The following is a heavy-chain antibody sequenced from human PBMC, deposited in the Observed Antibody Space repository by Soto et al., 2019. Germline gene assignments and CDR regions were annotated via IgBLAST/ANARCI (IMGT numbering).Heavy chain of an antibody. CDR1: GYRFTSYW. Sequence: GESLKISCQGSGYRFTSYWIAWVRQMPGKGLEWMGIIYPDDSDIRYSPSFQGQVTISADKSISTAYLQWSSLKASDTAMYYCARQVWGVTSYGMDVWGQGTTVTVSS. D-gene: IGHD3-10*01. CDR2: IYPDDSDI. V-gene: IGHV5-51*01. J-gene: IGHJ6*02. CDR3: ARQVWGVTSYGMDV.